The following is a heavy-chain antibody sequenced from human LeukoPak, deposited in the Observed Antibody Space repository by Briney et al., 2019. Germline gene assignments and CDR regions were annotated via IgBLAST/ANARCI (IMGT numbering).Heavy chain of an antibody. J-gene: IGHJ4*02. V-gene: IGHV4-39*01. CDR1: GGSISSSSYY. Sequence: PSETLSLTCTVSGGSISSSSYYWGWLRQPPGKGLEWIGSIYYSGSTYYNPSLKSRVTISVDTSKNQFSLKLSSVNAADTAVYYCARQPRLHYGSGSYYNPYFDYWGQGTLVTVSS. CDR3: ARQPRLHYGSGSYYNPYFDY. D-gene: IGHD3-10*01. CDR2: IYYSGST.